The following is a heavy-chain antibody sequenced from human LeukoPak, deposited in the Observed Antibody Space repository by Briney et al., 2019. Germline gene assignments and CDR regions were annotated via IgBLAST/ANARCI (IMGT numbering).Heavy chain of an antibody. CDR1: GDSVSSNSAA. CDR3: AREMETISYDC. V-gene: IGHV6-1*01. Sequence: SQTLSLTCAISGDSVSSNSAAWTWIRQSPSRGLESLGRTYYRSRWYTVYAGSLKGRLTITPDTSRNQFSLQLNSVTPEDTAVYYCAREMETISYDCWGQGTLVTVSS. D-gene: IGHD5-24*01. CDR2: TYYRSRWYT. J-gene: IGHJ4*02.